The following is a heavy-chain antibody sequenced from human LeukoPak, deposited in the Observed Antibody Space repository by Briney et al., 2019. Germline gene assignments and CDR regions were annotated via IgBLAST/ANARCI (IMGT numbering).Heavy chain of an antibody. Sequence: GGSLRLSCAASGFTFSSYSMNWVRQAPGKGLEWVSSISSSSSYIYYADSVKGRFTISRDNAKNSLYLQMNSLRAEDTAVYYCAKDRGVRGIYYYMDVWGKGTTVTISS. CDR1: GFTFSSYS. J-gene: IGHJ6*03. V-gene: IGHV3-21*01. CDR3: AKDRGVRGIYYYMDV. D-gene: IGHD3-10*01. CDR2: ISSSSSYI.